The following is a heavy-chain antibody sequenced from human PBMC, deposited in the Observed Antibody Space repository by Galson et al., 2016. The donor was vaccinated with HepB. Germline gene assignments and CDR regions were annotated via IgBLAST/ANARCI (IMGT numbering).Heavy chain of an antibody. CDR3: GRDHSVVLTTAYNWFDP. CDR2: INSDGTIS. Sequence: SLRLSCAASGFAFGSHWMHWVRQVPGKGLVWVSRINSDGTISNYADSVKGRFTISRDNAKNTLYLQMNSLRVEGTAVYYCGRDHSVVLTTAYNWFDPWGQGTLVTVSS. D-gene: IGHD4-23*01. CDR1: GFAFGSHW. V-gene: IGHV3-74*01. J-gene: IGHJ5*02.